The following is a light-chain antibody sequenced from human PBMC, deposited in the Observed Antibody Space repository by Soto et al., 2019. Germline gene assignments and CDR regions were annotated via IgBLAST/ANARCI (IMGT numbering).Light chain of an antibody. CDR3: QQYNSYSWT. V-gene: IGKV1-5*01. CDR2: HAS. Sequence: DIQMTQCPSTLSASVGDRVTITCRASRSISSWLAWYQQKPGKAPKLLIYHASSLESGVPSRFSGSGSGTECTLTISSLQPDDFETYYCQQYNSYSWTCGQGTKVDIK. J-gene: IGKJ1*01. CDR1: RSISSW.